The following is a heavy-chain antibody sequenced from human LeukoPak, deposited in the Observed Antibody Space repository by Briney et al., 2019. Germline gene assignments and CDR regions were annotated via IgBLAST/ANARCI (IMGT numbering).Heavy chain of an antibody. J-gene: IGHJ3*02. CDR3: ARHSGSYYSNAFDI. CDR2: ISYTGST. CDR1: GGSISSSSSY. D-gene: IGHD1-26*01. V-gene: IGHV4-39*01. Sequence: SETLSLTCTVSGGSISSSSSYWGWIRQPPGKGLEWIGSISYTGSTYYNSSLRSRVTISVDTSKNQFSLKLSSLTAADTAVYYCARHSGSYYSNAFDIWGQGTVVTVSS.